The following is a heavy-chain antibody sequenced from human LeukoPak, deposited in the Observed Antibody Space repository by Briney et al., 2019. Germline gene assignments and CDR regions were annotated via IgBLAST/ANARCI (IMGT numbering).Heavy chain of an antibody. Sequence: SETLSLTCAVYGGSFSGYYWSWIRQPPGKGLEWIGEINHSGSTNYNPSLKSRVTISVDTSKNQFSLKLSSVTAADTAVYYCAKGGGRSGYAFRDYWGQGTPVTVSS. D-gene: IGHD3-9*01. CDR2: INHSGST. CDR3: AKGGGRSGYAFRDY. J-gene: IGHJ4*02. CDR1: GGSFSGYY. V-gene: IGHV4-34*01.